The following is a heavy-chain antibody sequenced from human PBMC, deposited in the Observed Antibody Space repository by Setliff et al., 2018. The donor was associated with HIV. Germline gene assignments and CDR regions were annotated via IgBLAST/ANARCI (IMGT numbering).Heavy chain of an antibody. D-gene: IGHD3-22*01. V-gene: IGHV3-21*01. J-gene: IGHJ5*02. CDR1: GFTFAGYA. CDR2: ISLAGDT. Sequence: GGSLRLSCAASGFTFAGYAMRWVRQAPGKGLEWVSSISLAGDTFYAGSVKGRFTISRDNAKNSLYLQMNSLRAEDTAVYYCARDHRPYFYDKAWFDPWGQGTLVTVSS. CDR3: ARDHRPYFYDKAWFDP.